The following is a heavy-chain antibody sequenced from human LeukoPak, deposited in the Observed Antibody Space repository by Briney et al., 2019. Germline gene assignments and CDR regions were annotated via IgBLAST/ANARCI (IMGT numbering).Heavy chain of an antibody. V-gene: IGHV4-59*01. CDR2: IYYSGSTT. CDR3: ARNTGYSSGWPFDY. CDR1: GGSISNYY. D-gene: IGHD6-19*01. J-gene: IGHJ4*02. Sequence: SETLSLTCTVSGGSISNYYWSWIRQPPGKGLEWIGYIYYSGSTTNYNPSLKSRVTISVDTSKNQFSLKLSSVTAADTAVYYCARNTGYSSGWPFDYWGQGTLVTVSS.